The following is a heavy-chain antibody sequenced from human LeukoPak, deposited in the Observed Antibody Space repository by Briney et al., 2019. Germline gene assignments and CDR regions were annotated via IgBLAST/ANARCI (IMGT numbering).Heavy chain of an antibody. CDR3: AKDRKDWHYYYMDV. CDR1: GFTFSSYG. Sequence: PGGSLRLSCAASGFTFSSYGMHWVRQAPGKGLEWVAFIRYDGSNKYYADSVKGRFTISRDNSKNTLYLQMNSLRAEDTAVYYCAKDRKDWHYYYMDVWGKGTTVTVSS. J-gene: IGHJ6*03. CDR2: IRYDGSNK. V-gene: IGHV3-30*02. D-gene: IGHD1-14*01.